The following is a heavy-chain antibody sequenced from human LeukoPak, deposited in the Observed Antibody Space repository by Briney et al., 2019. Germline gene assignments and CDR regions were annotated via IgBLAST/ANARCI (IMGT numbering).Heavy chain of an antibody. J-gene: IGHJ5*02. CDR3: ARGFMVRGVIFNIGFDP. D-gene: IGHD3-10*01. CDR1: GYTFTGYY. V-gene: IGHV1-2*02. CDR2: INPNSGGT. Sequence: ASVKVSCKASGYTFTGYYMHWVRQAPGQGLEWMGWINPNSGGTNYAQKFQGRVTMTRDTSISTAYMVLSRLRSDDTAVYYCARGFMVRGVIFNIGFDPWGQGTLVTVSS.